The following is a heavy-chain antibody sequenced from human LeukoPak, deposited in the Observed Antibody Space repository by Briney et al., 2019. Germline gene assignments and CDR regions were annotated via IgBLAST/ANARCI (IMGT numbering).Heavy chain of an antibody. D-gene: IGHD6-19*01. Sequence: PSETLSLTCTVSGGSISSGGYYWSWIRQHPGKGLEWIGYIYYSGSTYYNPSLKSRVTISVDTSKNQFSLKLSSVTAADTAVYYCARGRGIAVAAPTDYWGQGTLVTVSS. CDR3: ARGRGIAVAAPTDY. V-gene: IGHV4-31*03. CDR2: IYYSGST. J-gene: IGHJ4*02. CDR1: GGSISSGGYY.